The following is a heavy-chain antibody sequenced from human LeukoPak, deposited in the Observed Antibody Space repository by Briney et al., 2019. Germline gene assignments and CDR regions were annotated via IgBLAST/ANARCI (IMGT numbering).Heavy chain of an antibody. Sequence: GGSLRLSCAASGFTFSRNWMSWIRQAPGKGLEWVANIKQDGSEQYYVDSVKGRFTISRDNAKNSLFLQMNSLRAEDTAVYFCARDLSDDYSLDYWGQGTLVSVSS. D-gene: IGHD3-16*01. V-gene: IGHV3-7*01. CDR1: GFTFSRNW. J-gene: IGHJ4*02. CDR3: ARDLSDDYSLDY. CDR2: IKQDGSEQ.